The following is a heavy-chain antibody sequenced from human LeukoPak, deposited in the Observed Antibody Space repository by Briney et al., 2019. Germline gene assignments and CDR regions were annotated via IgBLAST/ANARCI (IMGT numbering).Heavy chain of an antibody. CDR3: AKGYSYGFDY. D-gene: IGHD5-18*01. Sequence: GGSLRLSCAASGFTFSSYAMSWVRQAPGKGLEWVSTIGGSGGRTYYADSVKGRFTISRDSSKNTLYLQMNSLRAEDTAVYYCAKGYSYGFDYWGQGTLVTVSS. CDR2: IGGSGGRT. CDR1: GFTFSSYA. J-gene: IGHJ4*02. V-gene: IGHV3-23*01.